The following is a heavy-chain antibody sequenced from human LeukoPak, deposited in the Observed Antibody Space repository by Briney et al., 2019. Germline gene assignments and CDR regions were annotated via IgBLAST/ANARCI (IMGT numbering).Heavy chain of an antibody. CDR1: GFTVSSNY. CDR2: IYSGGST. Sequence: GGSLRLSCAASGFTVSSNYMSWVRQAPGKGLEWVSVIYSGGSTYYADSVKGRFTISRDNAKNSLYLQMNSLRAEDTAVYYCASDHDYYDSSGYPDDYWGQGTLVTVSS. D-gene: IGHD3-22*01. J-gene: IGHJ4*02. V-gene: IGHV3-53*01. CDR3: ASDHDYYDSSGYPDDY.